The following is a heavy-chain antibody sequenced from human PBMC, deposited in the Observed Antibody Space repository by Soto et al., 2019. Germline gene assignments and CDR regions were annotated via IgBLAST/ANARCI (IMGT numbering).Heavy chain of an antibody. CDR2: ISYDGSNK. J-gene: IGHJ5*02. V-gene: IGHV3-30-3*01. Sequence: GGSLRLSCAASGFTFSSYAMHWVRQAPGKGLEWVAVISYDGSNKYYADSVKGRFTISRDNSKNTLYLQMNSLRAEDTAVYYCARDEVGADNWFDPWGQGTLVTV. CDR3: ARDEVGADNWFDP. CDR1: GFTFSSYA. D-gene: IGHD1-26*01.